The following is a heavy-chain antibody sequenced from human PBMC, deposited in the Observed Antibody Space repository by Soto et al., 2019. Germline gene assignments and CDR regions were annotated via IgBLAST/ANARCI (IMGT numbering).Heavy chain of an antibody. D-gene: IGHD1-26*01. Sequence: QVQLQESGPGLVKPSETLSLTCTVSGGSISSYYWSWIRQPPGKGLEWIGYIYYSGSTNYNPSLKSRVTISVDTSKNQFSLKLSSVTAADTAVYYCARAIVGARGSWFDPWGQGTLVTVSS. CDR1: GGSISSYY. J-gene: IGHJ5*02. V-gene: IGHV4-59*01. CDR2: IYYSGST. CDR3: ARAIVGARGSWFDP.